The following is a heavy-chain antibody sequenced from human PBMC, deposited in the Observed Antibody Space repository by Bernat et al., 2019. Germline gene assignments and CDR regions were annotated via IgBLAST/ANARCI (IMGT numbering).Heavy chain of an antibody. CDR2: ISSNGGST. CDR3: EKGQLARAEYFQH. V-gene: IGHV3-64*01. J-gene: IGHJ1*01. D-gene: IGHD6-6*01. CDR1: GFTFSSYA. Sequence: EVQLVESGGGLVQPGGSLRLSCAASGFTFSSYAMHLVRQAPGKGLEYVSAISSNGGSTYYANSVKGRFTISRDNSKNTLYLQMGSLRAEDMAVYYCEKGQLARAEYFQHWGQGTLVTVSS.